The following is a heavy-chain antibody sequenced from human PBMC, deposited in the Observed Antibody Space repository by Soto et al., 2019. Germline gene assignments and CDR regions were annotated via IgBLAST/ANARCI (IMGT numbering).Heavy chain of an antibody. J-gene: IGHJ6*02. CDR2: MYNTGST. V-gene: IGHV4-4*08. D-gene: IGHD1-1*01. CDR3: ARGNMDV. CDR1: GGAISRYY. Sequence: ETLSLTCTVSGGAISRYYWSWIRQPPGKGLEWIGYMYNTGSTVYNPSFKSRVTISRDNSKKMLYLQMNSLRADDTALYYCARGNMDVWGQGTTVTVSS.